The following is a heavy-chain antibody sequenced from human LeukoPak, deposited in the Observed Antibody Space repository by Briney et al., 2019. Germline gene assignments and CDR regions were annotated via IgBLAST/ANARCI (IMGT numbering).Heavy chain of an antibody. CDR1: GYTFTSYD. V-gene: IGHV1-8*01. D-gene: IGHD6-13*01. CDR3: ASSGGSSWYRGTNWFDP. J-gene: IGHJ5*02. CDR2: MNPNSGNT. Sequence: ASVKVSCKASGYTFTSYDINWVRQATRQGLEWMGWMNPNSGNTGYAQKFQGRVTMTRNTSISTAYMELSSLRSEDTAVYYCASSGGSSWYRGTNWFDPWGQGTLVTVSS.